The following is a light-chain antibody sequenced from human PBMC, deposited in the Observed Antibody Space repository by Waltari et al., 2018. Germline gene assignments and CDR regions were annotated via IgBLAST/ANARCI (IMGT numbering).Light chain of an antibody. J-gene: IGLJ2*01. CDR1: RPNSGNNN. CDR3: AAWDDSVIVV. Sequence: QSVLTQPPSASGTPGPRVTISCSGRRPNSGNNNVNWYQQLPGTAPKLLVYNTNQRPSGVPDRFSGSKSGTSASLAISGLQSEDEAHYYCAAWDDSVIVVFGGGTKLTVL. V-gene: IGLV1-44*01. CDR2: NTN.